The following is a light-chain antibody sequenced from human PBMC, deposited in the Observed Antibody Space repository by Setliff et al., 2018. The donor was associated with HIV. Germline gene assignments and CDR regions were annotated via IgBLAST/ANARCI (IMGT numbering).Light chain of an antibody. CDR2: EVN. Sequence: QSALAQPPSVSGSPGQSVTISCTGTSSDVGSYNCVSWYQQPPGTAPKLMIYEVNNRPSGVPDRFSGSKSGNTASLTISGLQAEDEADYYCSSHTSSITRVFGTGTKVTVL. J-gene: IGLJ1*01. CDR1: SSDVGSYNC. V-gene: IGLV2-18*02. CDR3: SSHTSSITRV.